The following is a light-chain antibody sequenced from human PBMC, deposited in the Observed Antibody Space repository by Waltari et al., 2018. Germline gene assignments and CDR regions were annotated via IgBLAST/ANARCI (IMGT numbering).Light chain of an antibody. J-gene: IGKJ2*01. CDR1: QSVSRSR. CDR3: QQFGSSVMYT. Sequence: EVVLTQSPGTLSLSPGERATLSCRASQSVSRSRIAWYLHRPGQAPRLLIYGASGRATGIPDRFSGSGSGTDFSLTINRVEPEDFAVYYCQQFGSSVMYTFGQGTKLEIK. CDR2: GAS. V-gene: IGKV3-20*01.